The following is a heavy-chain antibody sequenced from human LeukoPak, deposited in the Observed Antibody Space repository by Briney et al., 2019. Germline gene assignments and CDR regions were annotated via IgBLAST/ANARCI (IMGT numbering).Heavy chain of an antibody. J-gene: IGHJ6*03. V-gene: IGHV3-30*02. Sequence: PGGSLRLSCAASGFILNNYYMHWVRQAPGKGLEWVASIQHGGGNQYYVDSVKGRFTISRDNSKSTLFLEINSLRAEDTAVYYCARDARSGYLRPYYMDVWGKGTTVTVSS. CDR2: IQHGGGNQ. CDR3: ARDARSGYLRPYYMDV. D-gene: IGHD5-18*01. CDR1: GFILNNYY.